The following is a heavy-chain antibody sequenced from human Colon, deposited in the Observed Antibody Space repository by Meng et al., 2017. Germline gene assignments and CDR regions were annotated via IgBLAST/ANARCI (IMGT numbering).Heavy chain of an antibody. CDR2: IRGDGSEE. D-gene: IGHD3-10*01. Sequence: VGAGWCLVPPGGSLRLSCVGSGFTFSSFWMSWVRQGPGKGLEWVAGIRGDGSEESYVDSVKGRFTISRDNAKNSLYLQMSSLGAEDTALYYCATSFGSAFDIWGQGTMVTVSS. J-gene: IGHJ3*02. CDR3: ATSFGSAFDI. V-gene: IGHV3-7*01. CDR1: GFTFSSFW.